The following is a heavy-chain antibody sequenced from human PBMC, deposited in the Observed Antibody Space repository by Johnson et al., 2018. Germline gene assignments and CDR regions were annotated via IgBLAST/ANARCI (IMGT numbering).Heavy chain of an antibody. V-gene: IGHV3-30*03. J-gene: IGHJ1*01. CDR3: ASCGGDCYGAEYFQH. Sequence: QVQLVESGGGVVQXGRSLRLSCAVSGFTFSNYGMHWVRQAPGKGLEWVAVISYDGRNKYYADSVKGRFTMSRDNSKNTLYLQMNSLRAEDTAVYYCASCGGDCYGAEYFQHWGQGTLVTVSS. CDR2: ISYDGRNK. CDR1: GFTFSNYG. D-gene: IGHD2-21*02.